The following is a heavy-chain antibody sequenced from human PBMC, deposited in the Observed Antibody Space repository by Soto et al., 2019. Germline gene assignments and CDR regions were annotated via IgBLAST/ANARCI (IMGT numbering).Heavy chain of an antibody. CDR1: GFTFSDYA. CDR3: AAPRDEYGSGISWFTYGMDV. J-gene: IGHJ6*02. D-gene: IGHD3-10*01. Sequence: SGGSLRLSCLAYGFTFSDYAMTWVRHVPGRGLEWVSSLNGAGGSTYYADSVRGRFTISRDNSQNTLFLQMNRLTVDDTAIYYCAAPRDEYGSGISWFTYGMDVWGQGTTVTVS. V-gene: IGHV3-23*01. CDR2: LNGAGGST.